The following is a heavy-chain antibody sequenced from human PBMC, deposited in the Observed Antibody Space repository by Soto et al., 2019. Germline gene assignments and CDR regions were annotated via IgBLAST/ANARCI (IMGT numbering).Heavy chain of an antibody. V-gene: IGHV3-30*18. Sequence: GGSLRLSWSASGFTFSSYGMHWVRQAPGKGLEWVAVISYDGSNKYYADSVKGRFTISRDNSKNTLYLQMNSLRAEDTAVYYCAKDRAGYSSSWYWYFDLWGRGTLVTVSS. CDR2: ISYDGSNK. D-gene: IGHD6-13*01. CDR3: AKDRAGYSSSWYWYFDL. CDR1: GFTFSSYG. J-gene: IGHJ2*01.